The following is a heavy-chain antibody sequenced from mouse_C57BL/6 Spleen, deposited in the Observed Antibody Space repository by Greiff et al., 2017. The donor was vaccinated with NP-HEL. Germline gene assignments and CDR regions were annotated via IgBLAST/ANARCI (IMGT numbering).Heavy chain of an antibody. CDR3: ASYGSSYVAY. CDR1: GYTFTSYW. D-gene: IGHD1-1*01. J-gene: IGHJ3*01. V-gene: IGHV1-50*01. CDR2: IDPSDSYT. Sequence: QVQLQQPGAELVKPGASVKLSCKASGYTFTSYWMQWVKQRPGQGLEWIGEIDPSDSYTNYNQKFKGKATLTVDTSSSTAYMQLSSLTSEDSAVYYCASYGSSYVAYWGQGTLVTVSA.